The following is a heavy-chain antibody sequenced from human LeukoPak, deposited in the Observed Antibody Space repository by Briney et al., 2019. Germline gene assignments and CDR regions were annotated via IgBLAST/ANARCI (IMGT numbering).Heavy chain of an antibody. Sequence: PSETLSLTCAVYGGSFSGYYWSWIRQPPGKGLEWIGEINHSGSTNYNPSLKGRVTISVDTSKNQFSLKLSSVTAADTAVYYCARSCSGGSCFRRRIFDYWGQGALVTVSS. D-gene: IGHD2-15*01. CDR2: INHSGST. J-gene: IGHJ4*02. CDR1: GGSFSGYY. V-gene: IGHV4-34*01. CDR3: ARSCSGGSCFRRRIFDY.